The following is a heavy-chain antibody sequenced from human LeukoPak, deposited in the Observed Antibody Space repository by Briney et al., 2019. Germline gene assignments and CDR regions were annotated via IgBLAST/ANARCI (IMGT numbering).Heavy chain of an antibody. Sequence: SETLSLTCTVSGGSISSGGYYWSWIRQHPGKGLEWIGYIYYSGSTNYNPSLKSRVTISVDTSKNQFSLKLSSVTAADTAVYYCAREATIFAFDYWGQGTLVTVSS. CDR2: IYYSGST. CDR1: GGSISSGGYY. CDR3: AREATIFAFDY. V-gene: IGHV4-61*08. J-gene: IGHJ4*02. D-gene: IGHD3-3*01.